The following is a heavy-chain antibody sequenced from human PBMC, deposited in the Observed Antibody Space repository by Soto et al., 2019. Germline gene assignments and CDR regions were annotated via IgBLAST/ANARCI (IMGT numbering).Heavy chain of an antibody. V-gene: IGHV3-11*06. CDR3: ARPQKGYYYYGMDV. CDR1: GFTFSDYY. Sequence: QVQLVESGGGLVKPGGSLRLSCAASGFTFSDYYMSWIRQAPGKGLEWVSYISSSSSYTNYADSVKGRFTISRDNAKNSLYLQMNRLRAEDTAVYYCARPQKGYYYYGMDVWGQGTTVTVSS. J-gene: IGHJ6*02. CDR2: ISSSSSYT.